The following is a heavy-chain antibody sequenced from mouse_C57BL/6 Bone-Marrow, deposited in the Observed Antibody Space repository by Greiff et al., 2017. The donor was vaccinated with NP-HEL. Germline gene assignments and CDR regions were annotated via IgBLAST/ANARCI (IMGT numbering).Heavy chain of an antibody. D-gene: IGHD2-2*01. J-gene: IGHJ3*01. Sequence: QVQLQQPGAELVRPGTSVKLSCKASGYTFTSYWMHWVKQRPGQGLEWIGVIDPSDSYTNYNQKFKGKATLTVDTSSSTAYMQLSSLTSDDSAVYYCAKVSTMVKCFAYWGQGTLVTVSA. CDR1: GYTFTSYW. CDR2: IDPSDSYT. V-gene: IGHV1-59*01. CDR3: AKVSTMVKCFAY.